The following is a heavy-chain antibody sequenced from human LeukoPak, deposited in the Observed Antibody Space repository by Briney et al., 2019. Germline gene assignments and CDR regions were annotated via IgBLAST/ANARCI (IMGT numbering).Heavy chain of an antibody. CDR1: GGSISSGGYY. CDR2: IYYSGST. Sequence: SETLSLTCTVSGGSISSGGYYWSWIRQHPGKGLEWIGYIYYSGSTYYNPSLKSRVTISVGTSKNQFSLKLSSVTAADTAVYYCARVSEGITMVRGVISYWGQGTLVTVSS. J-gene: IGHJ4*02. CDR3: ARVSEGITMVRGVISY. D-gene: IGHD3-10*01. V-gene: IGHV4-31*03.